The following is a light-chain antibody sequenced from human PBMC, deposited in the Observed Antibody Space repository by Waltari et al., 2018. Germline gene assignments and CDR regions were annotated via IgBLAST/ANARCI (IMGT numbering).Light chain of an antibody. V-gene: IGLV2-14*01. CDR1: NSDVGGYNY. J-gene: IGLJ2*01. Sequence: QSVLTQPASVSGSPGQSITISCTGTNSDVGGYNYVSWYQQYPGKAPRLMIYDVTKRPSGFSNRFSVSKSGNTASLTISGLQAEDEADYYCSSYTSSGTLRIFGGGTKVTAL. CDR3: SSYTSSGTLRI. CDR2: DVT.